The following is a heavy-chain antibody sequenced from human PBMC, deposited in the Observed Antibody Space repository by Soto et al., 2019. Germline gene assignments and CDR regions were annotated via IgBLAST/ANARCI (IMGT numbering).Heavy chain of an antibody. Sequence: SSVKVACKASGGTFSSYAISWVRQAPGQGLEWMGGIIPLFGTANYAQKFQGRVTITADESTSTAYMELSSLRSEDTDVYYCAMAPIAVASISWFDPCGQGALVTISS. CDR3: AMAPIAVASISWFDP. CDR1: GGTFSSYA. CDR2: IIPLFGTA. J-gene: IGHJ5*02. D-gene: IGHD6-19*01. V-gene: IGHV1-69*13.